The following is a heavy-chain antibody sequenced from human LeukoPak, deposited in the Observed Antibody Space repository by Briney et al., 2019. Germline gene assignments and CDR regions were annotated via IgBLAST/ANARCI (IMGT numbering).Heavy chain of an antibody. V-gene: IGHV5-51*01. D-gene: IGHD6-19*01. Sequence: GESLKISCTGSGYSFTSYWIAWVRQMPGKGLEWMGIIYPGDSDTKYRPSFQGQVTLSADKSISTAFLQWNSLRASDTAMYYCARLNSAWYYYFDYWGQGTLVTVSS. CDR3: ARLNSAWYYYFDY. CDR1: GYSFTSYW. CDR2: IYPGDSDT. J-gene: IGHJ4*02.